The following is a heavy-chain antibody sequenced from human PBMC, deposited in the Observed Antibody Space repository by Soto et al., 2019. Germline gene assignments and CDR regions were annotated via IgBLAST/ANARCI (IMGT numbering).Heavy chain of an antibody. Sequence: GASVKVSCKASGYTFTGYYMHWVRQAPGQGLEWMGWINPNSGGTNYAQKFQGWVTMTRDTSISTAYMELSRLRSDDTAVYYCARDLFPDYYDSSGYAIGNWFDPWGQGTLVTVSS. V-gene: IGHV1-2*04. D-gene: IGHD3-22*01. CDR1: GYTFTGYY. CDR2: INPNSGGT. J-gene: IGHJ5*02. CDR3: ARDLFPDYYDSSGYAIGNWFDP.